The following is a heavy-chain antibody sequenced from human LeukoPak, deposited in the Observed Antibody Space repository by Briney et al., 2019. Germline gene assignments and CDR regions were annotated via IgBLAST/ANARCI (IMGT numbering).Heavy chain of an antibody. Sequence: GGSLRLSCAASGFTFSSYWMHWVRQAPGKGLVWVSRINSDGSSTSYADSVKGRFTISRDNAKNTLYLQMNSLRAEDTAVYYCARARNYYYGSGSYYLFAFDIWGQGTTVTVSS. D-gene: IGHD3-10*01. V-gene: IGHV3-74*01. CDR2: INSDGSST. CDR3: ARARNYYYGSGSYYLFAFDI. J-gene: IGHJ3*02. CDR1: GFTFSSYW.